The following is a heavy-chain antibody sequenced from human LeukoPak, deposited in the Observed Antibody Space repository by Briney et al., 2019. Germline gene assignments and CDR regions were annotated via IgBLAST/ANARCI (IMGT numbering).Heavy chain of an antibody. V-gene: IGHV4-39*07. J-gene: IGHJ3*02. Sequence: SETLSLTRTVSGGSISSSSYYWGWIRQPPGKGLEWIGSIYYSGSTYYNPSLKSRVTISVDTSKNQFSLKLSSVTAADTAVYYCARERIGQDAFDIWGQGTMVTVSS. CDR3: ARERIGQDAFDI. D-gene: IGHD2/OR15-2a*01. CDR2: IYYSGST. CDR1: GGSISSSSYY.